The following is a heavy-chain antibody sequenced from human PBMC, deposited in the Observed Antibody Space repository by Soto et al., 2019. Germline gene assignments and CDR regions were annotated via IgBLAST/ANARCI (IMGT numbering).Heavy chain of an antibody. CDR3: AKRRGAGGHFDY. V-gene: IGHV3-23*01. CDR1: GFTFSSYA. Sequence: GGSLRLSCVASGFTFSSYAMGWVRQGPGKGLEWVAVVSIGGSTHYADSVRGRFTISRDNSKNTLSLQMNSLTAEDTAVYFCAKRRGAGGHFDYWGQGALVTVSS. CDR2: VSIGGST. J-gene: IGHJ4*02. D-gene: IGHD2-15*01.